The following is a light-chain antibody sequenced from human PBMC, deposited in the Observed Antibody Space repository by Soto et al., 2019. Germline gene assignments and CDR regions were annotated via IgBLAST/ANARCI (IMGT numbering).Light chain of an antibody. V-gene: IGKV1-12*01. CDR3: QRSDSFPLA. Sequence: DIQMTQSPSSVSASVGDRVTITCRATQDIISWLSWYQQKPGTAPKLLIYSASSLQGGVPSRFSGSGSGTEFTLTISGLQPEGFATYYCQRSDSFPLAFGGGTKVE. CDR1: QDIISW. J-gene: IGKJ4*01. CDR2: SAS.